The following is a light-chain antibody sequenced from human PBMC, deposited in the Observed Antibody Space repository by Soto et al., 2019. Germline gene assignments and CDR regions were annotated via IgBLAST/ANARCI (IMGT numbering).Light chain of an antibody. V-gene: IGKV1-33*01. CDR1: QDITNY. CDR2: DEF. J-gene: IGKJ5*01. Sequence: DIQMTQSPSSLSASVGDRVTITCRASQDITNYLNWYQQKPGKAPKLLIYDEFNLATGVPSRFSGSGSATDFTFTISSLEPEDVATYYCQQYDTLPITFGQGTRLEIK. CDR3: QQYDTLPIT.